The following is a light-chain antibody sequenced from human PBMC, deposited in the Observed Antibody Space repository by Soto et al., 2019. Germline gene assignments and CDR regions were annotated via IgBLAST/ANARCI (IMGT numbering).Light chain of an antibody. CDR1: SSNIGRNY. CDR2: GNT. CDR3: AAWDDSLRGYV. V-gene: IGLV1-47*02. Sequence: VLSQPPSASGTPGQRVTISCSGSSSNIGRNYIYWYQQLPGTAPKLLIYGNTQRPSGVPDRFSGSKSGTSVSLAISGLRSEDEADYYCAAWDDSLRGYVFGTGTKV. J-gene: IGLJ1*01.